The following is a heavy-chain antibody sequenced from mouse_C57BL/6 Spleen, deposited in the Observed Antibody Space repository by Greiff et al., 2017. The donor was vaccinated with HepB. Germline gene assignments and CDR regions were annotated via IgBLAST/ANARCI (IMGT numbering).Heavy chain of an antibody. Sequence: VQLQQPGAELVMPGASVKLSCKASGYTFTSYWMHWVKQRPGQGLEWIGEIDPSDSYTNYNQKFKGKSTLTVDKSSSTAYMQLSSLTSEDSAVYYCASNYYGSRDYFDYWGQGTTLTVSS. CDR3: ASNYYGSRDYFDY. D-gene: IGHD1-1*01. CDR1: GYTFTSYW. J-gene: IGHJ2*01. CDR2: IDPSDSYT. V-gene: IGHV1-69*01.